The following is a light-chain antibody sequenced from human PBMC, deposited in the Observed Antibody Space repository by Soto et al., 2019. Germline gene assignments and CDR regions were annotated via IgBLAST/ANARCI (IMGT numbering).Light chain of an antibody. CDR3: QQYGSSVT. CDR2: GAH. CDR1: QYINTR. V-gene: IGKV3-20*01. Sequence: EIVLTQSPATLSSFPGDRVTLSCRASQYINTRLAWYQHRPGQAPRLLISGAHNRAPGIPDRFSGSESGTDFTLRISRLEPEDFAVYYCQQYGSSVTFGQGTKVDIK. J-gene: IGKJ1*01.